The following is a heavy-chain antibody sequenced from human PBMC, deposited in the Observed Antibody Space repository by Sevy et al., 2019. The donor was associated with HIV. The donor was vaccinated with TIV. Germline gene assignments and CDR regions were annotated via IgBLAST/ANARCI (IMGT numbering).Heavy chain of an antibody. D-gene: IGHD5-12*01. V-gene: IGHV6-1*01. J-gene: IGHJ4*02. CDR1: GDSVASSSAA. CDR2: TYYRSKWCT. Sequence: SQTISLTCAISGDSVASSSAAWNWIRQSPSRGLEWLGRTYYRSKWCTDYALSVKSRIIINPDTSKNQFSLQLNSVTPEDTAVYYCARAEVATGGYDYWGQGTLVTVSS. CDR3: ARAEVATGGYDY.